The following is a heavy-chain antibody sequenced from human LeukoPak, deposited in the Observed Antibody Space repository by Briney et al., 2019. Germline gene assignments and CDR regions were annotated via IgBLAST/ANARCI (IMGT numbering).Heavy chain of an antibody. CDR2: INHSGST. D-gene: IGHD3-22*01. V-gene: IGHV4-34*01. CDR3: ARDLTRITMIRGAFDI. J-gene: IGHJ3*02. Sequence: SETLSLTCAVYGGSFSGYYWSWIRQPPGKGLEWIGEINHSGSTNYNPSLKSRVTISVDTSKNQFSLKLSSVTAADTAVYYCARDLTRITMIRGAFDIWGQGTMVTVSS. CDR1: GGSFSGYY.